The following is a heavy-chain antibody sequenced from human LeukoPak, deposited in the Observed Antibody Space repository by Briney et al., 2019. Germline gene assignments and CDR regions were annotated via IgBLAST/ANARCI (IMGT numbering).Heavy chain of an antibody. V-gene: IGHV3-30*02. J-gene: IGHJ4*02. CDR1: GFTFSTYG. CDR3: AKDSTWAQLEGYFEY. Sequence: GGSLRLSCAASGFTFSTYGMHWVRQAPGKGLEWVAFIRYDGNNKYYADSVKGRFTISRDNSKNTLYLGMNSLRVEDTAVYYCAKDSTWAQLEGYFEYWGQGTLVTVSS. D-gene: IGHD5/OR15-5a*01. CDR2: IRYDGNNK.